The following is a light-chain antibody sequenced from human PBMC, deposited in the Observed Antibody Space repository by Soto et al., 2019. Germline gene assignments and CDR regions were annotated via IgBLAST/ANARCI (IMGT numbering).Light chain of an antibody. CDR2: GAS. CDR3: QQYGSSPLT. CDR1: QSVSSSY. Sequence: EIVLTQSPGTLSLSPGERATLSCRASQSVSSSYLAWYQQKPGQAPRLLIYGASSRATGIPDRFSGSGSGTDFTLTISRREPEDCAVYYCQQYGSSPLTVSRGTKGDIK. J-gene: IGKJ3*01. V-gene: IGKV3-20*01.